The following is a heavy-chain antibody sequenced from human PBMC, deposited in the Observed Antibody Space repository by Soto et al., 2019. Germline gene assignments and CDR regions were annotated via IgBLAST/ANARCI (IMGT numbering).Heavy chain of an antibody. D-gene: IGHD2-15*01. CDR1: GYTFTSYA. CDR2: INAGNGNT. CDR3: ARDLGYCSGGSCYHDY. J-gene: IGHJ4*02. V-gene: IGHV1-3*01. Sequence: ASVKVSCKASGYTFTSYAMHWVRQAPGQRLEWMGWINAGNGNTKYSQKFQGRVTITRDTSASTAYMELSSLRSEDTAVYYCARDLGYCSGGSCYHDYWGQGTLVNVSS.